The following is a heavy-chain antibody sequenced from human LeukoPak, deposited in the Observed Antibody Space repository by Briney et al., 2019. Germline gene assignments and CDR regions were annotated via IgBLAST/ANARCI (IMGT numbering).Heavy chain of an antibody. CDR2: ITGSGDTT. V-gene: IGHV3-23*01. CDR1: GFTFSSYA. CDR3: AKWGDYDILTGYYVSDF. J-gene: IGHJ4*02. Sequence: GGSLRLSCAASGFTFSSYAMSWVRQAPGKGLEWVSAITGSGDTTYYADSVKGRFTISRDNSKNTLYVEMNTLRAEDTAVYYCAKWGDYDILTGYYVSDFWGQGTLVTVSS. D-gene: IGHD3-9*01.